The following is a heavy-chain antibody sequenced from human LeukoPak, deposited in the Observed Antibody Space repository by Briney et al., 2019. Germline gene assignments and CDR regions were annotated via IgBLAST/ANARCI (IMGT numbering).Heavy chain of an antibody. Sequence: ASVKVSCKASGYTFTGYYMHWVRRAPGQGLEWMGRINPNSGGTNYAQKFQGRVTMTRDTSISTAYMELSRLRSDDTAVYYCARGSLDDSSGYFQLDYWGQGTLVTVSS. CDR3: ARGSLDDSSGYFQLDY. CDR1: GYTFTGYY. V-gene: IGHV1-2*06. J-gene: IGHJ4*02. CDR2: INPNSGGT. D-gene: IGHD3-22*01.